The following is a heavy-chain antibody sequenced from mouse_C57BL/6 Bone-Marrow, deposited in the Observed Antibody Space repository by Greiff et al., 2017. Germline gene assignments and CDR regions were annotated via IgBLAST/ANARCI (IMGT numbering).Heavy chain of an antibody. Sequence: EVQLQQSGPELMKPGASVKISCKASGYTFTDYYMNWVKQSHGKSLEWIGDINPNNGGTSYNQKFKGKATLTVDKSSSTAYMELRSLTSEDSAVYYCAREGDYDGFYAMDYWGQGTSVTVSS. D-gene: IGHD2-4*01. CDR3: AREGDYDGFYAMDY. CDR1: GYTFTDYY. CDR2: INPNNGGT. J-gene: IGHJ4*01. V-gene: IGHV1-26*01.